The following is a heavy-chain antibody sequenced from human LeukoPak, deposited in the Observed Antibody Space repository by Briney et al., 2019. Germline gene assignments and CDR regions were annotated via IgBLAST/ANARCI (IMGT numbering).Heavy chain of an antibody. CDR1: GFTFSNYA. CDR2: ISYDGSNK. J-gene: IGHJ4*02. Sequence: GGSLRLSCGASGFTFSNYAMHWVRQAPGKGLEWVAVISYDGSNKYYADSVKGRFTISRDNSKNTLYLQMNSLRAEDTAVYYCARINGYSYGYNDYWGREPWSPSPQ. CDR3: ARINGYSYGYNDY. V-gene: IGHV3-30-3*01. D-gene: IGHD5-18*01.